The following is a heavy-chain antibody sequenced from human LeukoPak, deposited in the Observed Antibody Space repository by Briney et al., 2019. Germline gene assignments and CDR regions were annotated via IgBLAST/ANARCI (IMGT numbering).Heavy chain of an antibody. J-gene: IGHJ6*03. V-gene: IGHV1-69*05. CDR1: GGTFSSYA. CDR2: IIPIFGTA. D-gene: IGHD3-16*01. CDR3: ASKKAVEGRTLRHYYYYYMDV. Sequence: GASVKVSCKASGGTFSSYAISWVRQAPGQGLEWMGGIIPIFGTANYAQKFQGRVTITTDESTSTAYMELSSLRSEDTAVYYCASKKAVEGRTLRHYYYYYMDVWGKGTTVTVSS.